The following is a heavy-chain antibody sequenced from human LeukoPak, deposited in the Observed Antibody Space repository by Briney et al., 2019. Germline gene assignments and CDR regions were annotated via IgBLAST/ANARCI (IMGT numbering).Heavy chain of an antibody. J-gene: IGHJ4*02. V-gene: IGHV1-2*02. D-gene: IGHD1-1*01. CDR3: ARGGTGTTFPKPFDY. Sequence: GASVKVSCKASGYTFTGYYMHWVRQAPGQGLEWMGWINPNSGGTSYAQKFQGRVTMTRDTSISTAYMELSRLRSDDTAVYYCARGGTGTTFPKPFDYWGQGTLVTVSS. CDR1: GYTFTGYY. CDR2: INPNSGGT.